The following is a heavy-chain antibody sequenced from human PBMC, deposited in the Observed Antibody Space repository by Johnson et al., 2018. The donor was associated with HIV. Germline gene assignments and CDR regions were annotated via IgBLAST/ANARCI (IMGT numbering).Heavy chain of an antibody. V-gene: IGHV3-33*03. CDR2: IWYDGSNK. CDR3: AKDVGNYWPDAFDI. J-gene: IGHJ3*02. Sequence: QVQLVESGGGVVQPGRSLRLSCAASGFTFSSYGMRWVRQAPGKGLEWVAVIWYDGSNKYYADSMRGRLTISRDNSKNTVYLQMNSLRTEDTAVYYCAKDVGNYWPDAFDIWGQGTLVTVSS. D-gene: IGHD3-22*01. CDR1: GFTFSSYG.